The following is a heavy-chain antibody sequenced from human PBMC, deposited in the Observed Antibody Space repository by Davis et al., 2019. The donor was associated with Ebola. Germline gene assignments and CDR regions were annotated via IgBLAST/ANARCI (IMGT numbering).Heavy chain of an antibody. J-gene: IGHJ6*04. V-gene: IGHV6-1*01. CDR1: GDSVSSGG. CDR2: TYYSSKRYN. Sequence: PSETLSLICAISGDSVSSGGWNWIRQSPSRGLEWLGRTYYSSKRYNDYAVSVKSRITINPDTSKNQFSLQLNSVTPEDTALYYCARGWLRAGMDVWGEGTTVTVSS. CDR3: ARGWLRAGMDV. D-gene: IGHD5-18*01.